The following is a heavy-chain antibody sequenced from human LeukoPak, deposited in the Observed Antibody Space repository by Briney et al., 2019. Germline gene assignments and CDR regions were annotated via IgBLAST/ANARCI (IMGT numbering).Heavy chain of an antibody. V-gene: IGHV4-30-2*01. CDR2: IYHSGST. J-gene: IGHJ5*02. CDR3: ARDRLYYDTSGSNWFDP. D-gene: IGHD3-22*01. Sequence: PSETLSLTCAVSGGSISSGGYSWSWIRQPPGKGLEWIGYIYHSGSTYYNPSLKSRVTISVDRSKNQFSLQLSSVTAADTAVYYCARDRLYYDTSGSNWFDPWGQGTLVTVSS. CDR1: GGSISSGGYS.